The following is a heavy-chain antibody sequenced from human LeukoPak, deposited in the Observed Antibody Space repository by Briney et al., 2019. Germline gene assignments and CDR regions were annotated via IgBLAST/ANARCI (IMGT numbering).Heavy chain of an antibody. Sequence: PGGSLRLSCVASRFTFSTSWMTWVRQAPGKGLEFVAGIKYGGTMESYVDSVNGRFTISRDNSKNSLYLQMNSLRVDDTAVYYCARDLNWPGPWGQGTLVTVSS. CDR2: IKYGGTME. V-gene: IGHV3-7*03. D-gene: IGHD5-24*01. CDR1: RFTFSTSW. J-gene: IGHJ5*02. CDR3: ARDLNWPGP.